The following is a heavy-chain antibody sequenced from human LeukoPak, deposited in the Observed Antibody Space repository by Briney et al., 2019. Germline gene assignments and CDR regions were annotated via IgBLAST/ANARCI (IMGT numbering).Heavy chain of an antibody. V-gene: IGHV3-21*01. Sequence: GGSLRLSCAASGFTYSSDSMNWVRQAPGKGLEWVSFISSTSSYIYYADSVKGRFTISRDNAKNSLYLQMNSLRAEDTAVYYCARDVAPYSSAWWAYDYWGQGTLVTVSS. CDR2: ISSTSSYI. CDR3: ARDVAPYSSAWWAYDY. CDR1: GFTYSSDS. D-gene: IGHD6-19*01. J-gene: IGHJ4*02.